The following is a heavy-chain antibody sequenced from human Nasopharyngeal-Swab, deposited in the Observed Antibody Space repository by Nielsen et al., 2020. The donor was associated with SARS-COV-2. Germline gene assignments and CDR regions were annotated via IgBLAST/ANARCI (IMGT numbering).Heavy chain of an antibody. V-gene: IGHV3-30*04. Sequence: GGSLRLSCAASGFTFSSYAMHWVRQAPGKGLEWVAVISYDGSNKYYADSVKDRFTISRDNSKNTLYLQMNSLRAEDTAVYYCARDGPSTYYYYGMDVWGQGTTVTVSS. CDR3: ARDGPSTYYYYGMDV. CDR2: ISYDGSNK. J-gene: IGHJ6*02. D-gene: IGHD5/OR15-5a*01. CDR1: GFTFSSYA.